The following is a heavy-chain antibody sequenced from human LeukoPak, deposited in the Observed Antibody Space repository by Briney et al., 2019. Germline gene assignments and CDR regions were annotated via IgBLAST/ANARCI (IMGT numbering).Heavy chain of an antibody. Sequence: SVKVSCKASGGTFSSYAISWVRQAPGQGLEWMGGIIPIFGTANYAQKFQGRVTITTDESTSTAYMELSSLRSEDTAVYYCARDSGYSGYGPQHYYYYYYMDVWGKGTTVTVSS. CDR2: IIPIFGTA. CDR3: ARDSGYSGYGPQHYYYYYYMDV. V-gene: IGHV1-69*05. D-gene: IGHD5-12*01. J-gene: IGHJ6*03. CDR1: GGTFSSYA.